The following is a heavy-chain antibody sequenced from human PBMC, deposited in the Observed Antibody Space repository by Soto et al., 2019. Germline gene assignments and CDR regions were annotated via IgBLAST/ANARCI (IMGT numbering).Heavy chain of an antibody. CDR1: GGSISSYY. J-gene: IGHJ3*02. CDR3: ARGDGYINDAFDI. V-gene: IGHV4-59*01. CDR2: IYYSGST. Sequence: SETLSLTCTVSGGSISSYYWSWIRQPPGKGLEWIGYIYYSGSTNYNPSLKGRVTISVDTSKNQFSLKLSSVTAADTAVYYCARGDGYINDAFDIWGQGTMVTVSS. D-gene: IGHD2-21*01.